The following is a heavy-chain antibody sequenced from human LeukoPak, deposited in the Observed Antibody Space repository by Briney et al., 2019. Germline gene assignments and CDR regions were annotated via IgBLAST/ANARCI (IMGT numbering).Heavy chain of an antibody. D-gene: IGHD3-3*01. CDR3: AKDLGWLFPHDAFDI. CDR2: IRYDGSNK. CDR1: GFTFSSYG. J-gene: IGHJ3*02. Sequence: PGGSLRLSCAASGFTFSSYGMHWVRQAPGKGLEWVAFIRYDGSNKYYADSVKGRFTISRDNSKNTLYLQMNSLRAEDTAVYYCAKDLGWLFPHDAFDIWGQGTMVTVSS. V-gene: IGHV3-30*02.